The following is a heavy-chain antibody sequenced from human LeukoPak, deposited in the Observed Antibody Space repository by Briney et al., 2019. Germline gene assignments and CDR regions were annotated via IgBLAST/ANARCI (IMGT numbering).Heavy chain of an antibody. CDR1: GFTVSSNY. Sequence: PGGSLRLSCAASGFTVSSNYMSWVGQARGKGVEGVSVIYSGGSTYYADSVKGRFTISRDNSKNTLYLQMNSLRAEDTAVYYCARTAYSSGWYPLLNYMDVWGKGTTVTVSS. J-gene: IGHJ6*03. CDR3: ARTAYSSGWYPLLNYMDV. V-gene: IGHV3-53*01. CDR2: IYSGGST. D-gene: IGHD6-19*01.